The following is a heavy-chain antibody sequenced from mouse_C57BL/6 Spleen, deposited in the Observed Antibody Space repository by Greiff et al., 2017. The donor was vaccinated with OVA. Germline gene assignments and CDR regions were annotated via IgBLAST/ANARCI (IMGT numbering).Heavy chain of an antibody. Sequence: VQLKQSGAELVKPGASVKISCKASGYAFSSYWMNWVKQRPGKGLEWIGQIYPGDGDTNYNGKFKGKATLTADKSSSTAYMQLSSLTSEDSAVYFCAPYYYGRGYYAMDYWGQGTSVTVSS. V-gene: IGHV1-80*01. J-gene: IGHJ4*01. CDR1: GYAFSSYW. CDR2: IYPGDGDT. CDR3: APYYYGRGYYAMDY. D-gene: IGHD1-1*01.